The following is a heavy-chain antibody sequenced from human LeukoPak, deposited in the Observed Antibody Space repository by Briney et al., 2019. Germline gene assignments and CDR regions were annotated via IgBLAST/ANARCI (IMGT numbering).Heavy chain of an antibody. CDR3: ARRPLEWLLYAYYFDY. CDR2: INHSGST. CDR1: GGSFSGYH. Sequence: SETLSLTCAVYGGSFSGYHWSWIRQPPGKGLEWIGEINHSGSTNYNPSLKSRVTISVDTSKNQFSLKLSSVTAADTAVYYCARRPLEWLLYAYYFDYWGQGTLVTVSS. J-gene: IGHJ4*02. D-gene: IGHD3-3*01. V-gene: IGHV4-34*01.